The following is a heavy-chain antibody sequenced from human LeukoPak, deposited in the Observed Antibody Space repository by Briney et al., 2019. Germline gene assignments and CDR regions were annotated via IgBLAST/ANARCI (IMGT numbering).Heavy chain of an antibody. D-gene: IGHD4-17*01. J-gene: IGHJ4*02. Sequence: PSETLSLTCTVSGGSISSYYWSWIRQPPGKGLEWIGYIYYSGSTNYNPSLKSRVTISVDTSKNQFSLKLSSVTAADTAVYYCARLPYGDYDLQGFDYWGQGTLVTVSS. V-gene: IGHV4-59*01. CDR2: IYYSGST. CDR3: ARLPYGDYDLQGFDY. CDR1: GGSISSYY.